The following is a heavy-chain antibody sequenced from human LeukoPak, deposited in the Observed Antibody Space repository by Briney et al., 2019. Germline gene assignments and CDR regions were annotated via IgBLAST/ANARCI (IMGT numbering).Heavy chain of an antibody. J-gene: IGHJ5*02. CDR1: GFTFSSYA. D-gene: IGHD3-10*01. CDR3: ARDVYYDSGSRIENWLDP. V-gene: IGHV3-30-3*01. Sequence: GRSLRLSCAASGFTFSSYAMHWVRQAPGKGLEWVAFISYEGSNKYYADSVKGRFTISRDNSKNTLYLQVNSLRAEDTAVYYCARDVYYDSGSRIENWLDPWAQGTLVTVSS. CDR2: ISYEGSNK.